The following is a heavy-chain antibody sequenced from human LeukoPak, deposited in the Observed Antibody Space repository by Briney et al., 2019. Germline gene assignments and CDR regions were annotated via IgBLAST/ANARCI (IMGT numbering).Heavy chain of an antibody. D-gene: IGHD3-22*01. CDR1: RFTFTDYG. Sequence: GGSLRLSCAASRFTFTDYGMHWVRQPPGKGLEWVALIWYDGSGKYYADSVKGRFTISRDNSKNTLYLQMNSLRAEDTAVYYCARPLLKYYYDSSGYQYWGQGTLVTVSS. CDR3: ARPLLKYYYDSSGYQY. V-gene: IGHV3-30*02. CDR2: IWYDGSGK. J-gene: IGHJ4*02.